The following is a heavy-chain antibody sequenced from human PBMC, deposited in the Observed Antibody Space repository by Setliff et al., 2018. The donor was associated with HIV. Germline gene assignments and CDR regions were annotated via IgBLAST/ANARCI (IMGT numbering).Heavy chain of an antibody. V-gene: IGHV1-69*10. CDR2: IIPILGIA. Sequence: GASVKVSCKASGGTFSSYAISWVRQAPGQGLEWMGGIIPILGIANYAQKFQGRVTITADESTSTAYMELSSLRSEDTAVYFCARFGNFWPYGMDVWGQGTTVTVSS. D-gene: IGHD3-3*01. CDR3: ARFGNFWPYGMDV. CDR1: GGTFSSYA. J-gene: IGHJ6*02.